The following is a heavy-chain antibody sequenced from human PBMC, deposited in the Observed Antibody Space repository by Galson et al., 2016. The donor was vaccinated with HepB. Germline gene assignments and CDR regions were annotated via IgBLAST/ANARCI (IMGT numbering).Heavy chain of an antibody. CDR3: ARRFTTGVRGLDSVALGGFDP. CDR1: GYNFPTYW. J-gene: IGHJ5*02. V-gene: IGHV5-51*01. D-gene: IGHD3-10*01. CDR2: IYPGDSDT. Sequence: QSGAEVKKPGESLRISCRGSGYNFPTYWIGWVRQMPGKGLEWMGIIYPGDSDTRYSPSFQGQVTISADKSISTAYLQWSSLKASDTAMYYCARRFTTGVRGLDSVALGGFDPWGQGTLVTVSS.